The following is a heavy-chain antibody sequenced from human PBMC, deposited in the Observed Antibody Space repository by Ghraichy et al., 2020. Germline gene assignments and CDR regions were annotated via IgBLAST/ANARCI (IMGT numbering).Heavy chain of an antibody. V-gene: IGHV4-61*01. J-gene: IGHJ5*02. CDR3: ARMVSVQWLVGGWFDP. CDR1: GGSVSSGSYY. Sequence: SETLSLTCTVSGGSVSSGSYYWSWIRQPPGKGLEWIGYIYYSGSTNYNPSLKSRVTISVDTSKNQFSLKLSSVTAADTAVYYCARMVSVQWLVGGWFDPWGQGTLVTVSS. D-gene: IGHD6-19*01. CDR2: IYYSGST.